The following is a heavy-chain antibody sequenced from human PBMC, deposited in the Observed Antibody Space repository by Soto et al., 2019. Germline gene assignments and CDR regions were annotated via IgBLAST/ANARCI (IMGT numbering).Heavy chain of an antibody. CDR1: GGSISSGDYY. CDR3: ARRYSSAFDI. CDR2: IYYSGST. Sequence: TLSLTCTVSGGSISSGDYYWSWIRQHPGKGLEWIGYIYYSGSTNYNPSLKSRVTISVDTSKNQFSLKLSSVTAADTAVYYCARRYSSAFDIWGQGTMVTVSS. V-gene: IGHV4-30-4*08. D-gene: IGHD6-13*01. J-gene: IGHJ3*02.